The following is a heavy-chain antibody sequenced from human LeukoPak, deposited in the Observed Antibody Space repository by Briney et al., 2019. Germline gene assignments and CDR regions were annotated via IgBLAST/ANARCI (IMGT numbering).Heavy chain of an antibody. D-gene: IGHD1-26*01. Sequence: SETLSLTCTVSGGSISSSSYYWGWIRQPPGKGLEWIGTMFYTGRTDYNPSLKSRVTISVDTSKNQFSLKVTSVTAADTAVYYCASGKELAFFLGDWGQGTLVAVSS. V-gene: IGHV4-39*01. CDR3: ASGKELAFFLGD. CDR2: MFYTGRT. J-gene: IGHJ4*02. CDR1: GGSISSSSYY.